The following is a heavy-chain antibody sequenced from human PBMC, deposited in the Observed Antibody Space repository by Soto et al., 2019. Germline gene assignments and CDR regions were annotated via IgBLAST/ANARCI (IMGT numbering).Heavy chain of an antibody. CDR3: ARHARVDVQVPHFYECVDV. CDR2: IHLGDSET. V-gene: IGHV5-51*01. J-gene: IGHJ6*02. D-gene: IGHD3-22*01. CDR1: GDTFINYW. Sequence: GESLKISCKVSGDTFINYWIGWVRQISGKGLEWMGLIHLGDSETRYNPSFQGHITISADRSISTAFLQSDSLQASDTATYYCARHARVDVQVPHFYECVDVWGPGTLLTVFS.